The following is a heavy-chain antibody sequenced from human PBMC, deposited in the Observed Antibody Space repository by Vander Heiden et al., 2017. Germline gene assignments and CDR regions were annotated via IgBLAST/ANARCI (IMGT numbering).Heavy chain of an antibody. CDR3: ARPLHHLPWYFDL. CDR2: ISAYNGNT. Sequence: QVQLVQSGAEVNKPGASVKVSCKASGYTFTSYGISWVRQAPGQGLEWMGWISAYNGNTNYAQKLQGRVTMTTDTSTRTAYVELRSLRSDDTAVYYCARPLHHLPWYFDLWGRGTLVTVSS. V-gene: IGHV1-18*01. CDR1: GYTFTSYG. J-gene: IGHJ2*01.